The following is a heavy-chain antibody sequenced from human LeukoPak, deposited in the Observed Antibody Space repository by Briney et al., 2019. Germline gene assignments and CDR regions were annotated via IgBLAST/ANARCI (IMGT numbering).Heavy chain of an antibody. CDR2: IYHRGST. CDR1: GFSINTGGYS. D-gene: IGHD3-10*01. V-gene: IGHV4-30-2*01. Sequence: PSETLSLTCTVSGFSINTGGYSWNWIRQPPGQGLEWIGSIYHRGSTSYTPSLASRVTISLDTSENQFSLKLSSVAAADTAVCYCARDRGSGYFDYWGQGALVTVSS. CDR3: ARDRGSGYFDY. J-gene: IGHJ4*02.